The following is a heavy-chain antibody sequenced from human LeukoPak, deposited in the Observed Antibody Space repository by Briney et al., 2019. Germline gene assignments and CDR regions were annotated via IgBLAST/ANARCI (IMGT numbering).Heavy chain of an antibody. Sequence: GGSLRLSCAASGFTFSSYWMHWVRQAPGKGLVWVSRINTDGSSTSYADSVKGRFTISRDNAKNSLYLQMNSLRAEDTAVYYCARPRTVGGWSTAFDIWGQGTMVTVSS. CDR2: INTDGSST. V-gene: IGHV3-74*01. D-gene: IGHD6-19*01. J-gene: IGHJ3*02. CDR3: ARPRTVGGWSTAFDI. CDR1: GFTFSSYW.